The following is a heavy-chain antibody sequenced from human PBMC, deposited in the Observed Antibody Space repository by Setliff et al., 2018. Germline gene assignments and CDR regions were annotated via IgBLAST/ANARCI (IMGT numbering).Heavy chain of an antibody. D-gene: IGHD2-15*01. CDR3: ARVGAEGYCSGGSCYYFDY. Sequence: PGESLKISCKGSGYSFTSYWIGWVRQMPGKGLEWMGIIYPGDSDTRYSPSFQGQVTISADKSISTAYLQWSSLKASDTAMYYCARVGAEGYCSGGSCYYFDYWGQGTLVTVSS. CDR1: GYSFTSYW. CDR2: IYPGDSDT. J-gene: IGHJ4*02. V-gene: IGHV5-51*01.